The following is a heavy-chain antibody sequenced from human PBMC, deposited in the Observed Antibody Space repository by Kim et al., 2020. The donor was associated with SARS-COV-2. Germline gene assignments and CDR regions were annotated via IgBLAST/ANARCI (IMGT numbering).Heavy chain of an antibody. Sequence: SETLSLTCTVSGGSVSSGSYYWSWIRQPPGKGLEWIGYIYYSGSTNYNPSLKSRVTISVDTSKNQFSLKLSSVTAADTAVYYCARKGFGDILTAPMDYWGQGTLVTVSS. J-gene: IGHJ4*02. D-gene: IGHD3-9*01. V-gene: IGHV4-61*01. CDR1: GGSVSSGSYY. CDR2: IYYSGST. CDR3: ARKGFGDILTAPMDY.